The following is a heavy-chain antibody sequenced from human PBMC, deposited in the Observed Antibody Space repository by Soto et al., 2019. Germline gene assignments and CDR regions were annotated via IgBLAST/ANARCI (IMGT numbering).Heavy chain of an antibody. D-gene: IGHD3-9*01. CDR2: IKQDGSEK. J-gene: IGHJ3*02. Sequence: EVQLVESGGGLVQPGGSLRLSCAASGFTFSSYWMSWVRQAPGKGLEWVANIKQDGSEKYYVDSVKGRFTISRDNAKNSLYLQMNRLRAEDTDVYYCARDLTYYDILTGTDAFDIWGQGTMVTVSS. CDR3: ARDLTYYDILTGTDAFDI. CDR1: GFTFSSYW. V-gene: IGHV3-7*01.